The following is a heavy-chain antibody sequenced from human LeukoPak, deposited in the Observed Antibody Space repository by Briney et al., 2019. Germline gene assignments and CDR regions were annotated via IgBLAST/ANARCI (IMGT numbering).Heavy chain of an antibody. J-gene: IGHJ4*02. Sequence: ASVKVSRKSSGYTFTGYFIHWVRQAPGQGLEWMGWINPDSGGTNYAQKFQGRVTMTRDTSIDTAYMDLSRLTSHDTAVYYCARAPPRDTFDSWGQGTLVTVSS. CDR2: INPDSGGT. V-gene: IGHV1-2*02. CDR1: GYTFTGYF. D-gene: IGHD5-18*01. CDR3: ARAPPRDTFDS.